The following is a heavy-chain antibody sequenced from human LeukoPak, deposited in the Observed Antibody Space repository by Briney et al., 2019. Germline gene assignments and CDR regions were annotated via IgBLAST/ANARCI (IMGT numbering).Heavy chain of an antibody. V-gene: IGHV3-7*01. J-gene: IGHJ6*03. CDR3: ARAPITIFGVVILYYYYYMDV. Sequence: GGSLRLSCAASGFTFSSYWMSWVRQAPGKGLEWVANIKQDGSEKYYVDSVKGRFTISRDNAKNSLYLQMNSLRAEDTAVYYCARAPITIFGVVILYYYYYMDVWGKGTTVTVSS. CDR1: GFTFSSYW. CDR2: IKQDGSEK. D-gene: IGHD3-3*01.